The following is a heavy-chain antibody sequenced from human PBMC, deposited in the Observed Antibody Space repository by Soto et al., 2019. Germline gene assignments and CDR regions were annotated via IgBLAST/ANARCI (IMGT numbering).Heavy chain of an antibody. D-gene: IGHD3-10*01. J-gene: IGHJ6*02. CDR1: GFPFDDYS. V-gene: IGHV3-21*01. Sequence: GGSLRLSCAASGFPFDDYSMNWVRQVPGKGLEWVSSISSSSSDTYYADSVKGRFTISRDNAKNSLYLQMNSLRAEDTAVYYCARDQVRGVIIILHYGMDVWGQGTTVTVSS. CDR3: ARDQVRGVIIILHYGMDV. CDR2: ISSSSSDT.